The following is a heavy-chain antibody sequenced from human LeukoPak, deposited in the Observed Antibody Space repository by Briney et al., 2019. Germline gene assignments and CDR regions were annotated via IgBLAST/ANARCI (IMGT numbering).Heavy chain of an antibody. J-gene: IGHJ4*02. CDR1: GFTFSSYA. Sequence: GGSLRLSCAASGFTFSSYAMSWVRQAPGKGLEWVSAISGSDGSTYYADSVKGRFTISRDNSKNTLYLQMNSLSAEDTAVCYCEKDLGGSGDYRPYWGQGSVVTVSS. D-gene: IGHD2-21*02. V-gene: IGHV3-23*01. CDR2: ISGSDGST. CDR3: EKDLGGSGDYRPY.